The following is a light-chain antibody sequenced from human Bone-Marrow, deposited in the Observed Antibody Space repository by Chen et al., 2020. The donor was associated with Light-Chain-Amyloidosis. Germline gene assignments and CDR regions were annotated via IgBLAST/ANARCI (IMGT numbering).Light chain of an antibody. J-gene: IGLJ2*01. CDR3: QSADSSGTYEVI. Sequence: YELTQPPSVSVSPGQTARITCSGDDLPTKYAYWYQQKPGQAPVLVIHRDTERPSGISERFSGSRPGTTATLTISGVQAEDEADYHGQSADSSGTYEVIFGGGTKLTVL. CDR1: DLPTKY. V-gene: IGLV3-25*03. CDR2: RDT.